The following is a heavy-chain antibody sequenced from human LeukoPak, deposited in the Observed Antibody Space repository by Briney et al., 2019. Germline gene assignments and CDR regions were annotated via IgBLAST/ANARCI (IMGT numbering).Heavy chain of an antibody. CDR1: GFIVAAYY. CDR2: INPNTGEP. CDR3: ARDRNGQSNGAGDY. J-gene: IGHJ4*02. D-gene: IGHD4-11*01. Sequence: GSLKVSCKASGFIVAAYYIHWVRLAPGQGLEWMGWINPNTGEPNYAQKFQGRISMTWDVSLSTDYLELTRVTSDDSAIYYCARDRNGQSNGAGDYWGQGTLGTVSS. V-gene: IGHV1-2*02.